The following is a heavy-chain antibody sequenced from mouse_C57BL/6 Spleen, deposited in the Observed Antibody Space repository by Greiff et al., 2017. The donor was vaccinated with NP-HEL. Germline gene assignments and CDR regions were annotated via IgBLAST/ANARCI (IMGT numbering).Heavy chain of an antibody. CDR3: ARKNYGSSHWYFDV. CDR1: GYAFSSYW. D-gene: IGHD1-1*01. J-gene: IGHJ1*03. CDR2: IYPGDGDT. Sequence: VKLQQSGAELVKPGASVKISCKASGYAFSSYWMNWVKQRPGKGLEWIGQIYPGDGDTNYNGKFKGKATLTADKSFSTAYMQLSSLTSEDSAVYFCARKNYGSSHWYFDVWGTGTTVTVSS. V-gene: IGHV1-80*01.